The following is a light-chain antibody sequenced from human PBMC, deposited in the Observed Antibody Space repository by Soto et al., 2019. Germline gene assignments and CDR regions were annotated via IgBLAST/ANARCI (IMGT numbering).Light chain of an antibody. V-gene: IGKV3-20*01. CDR1: QSVSSSY. Sequence: EIVLTQSPGTLSLSPGERATLSCRASQSVSSSYLAWYQQKPGQAPRLLIYGASSRATGIPDRFSGSGSGTDFTLTISRLEPEDFAVDYCQQYGNAPFTFGPGTKMDIK. CDR3: QQYGNAPFT. J-gene: IGKJ3*01. CDR2: GAS.